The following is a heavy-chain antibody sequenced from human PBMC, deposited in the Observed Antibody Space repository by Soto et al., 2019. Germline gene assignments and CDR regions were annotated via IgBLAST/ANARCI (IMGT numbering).Heavy chain of an antibody. V-gene: IGHV4-59*01. CDR1: GGSTSGSY. D-gene: IGHD6-19*01. J-gene: IGHJ4*02. CDR2: VYYTGST. Sequence: SETLSLTCSVSGGSTSGSYWSWIRQSPGKGLEWLGYVYYTGSTNYSPSLRSRVSISVDTSKNEFSLRLSSVTAADTAVYFCARSVAVPGAHIDYWGQGTQVTVSS. CDR3: ARSVAVPGAHIDY.